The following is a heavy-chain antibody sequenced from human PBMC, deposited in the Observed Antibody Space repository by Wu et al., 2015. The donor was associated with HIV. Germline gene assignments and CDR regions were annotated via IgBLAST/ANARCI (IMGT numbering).Heavy chain of an antibody. CDR1: GGTFSSHS. D-gene: IGHD3-10*01. J-gene: IGHJ3*02. Sequence: QVRLVQSGAEVKKPGSSVKLSCKASGGTFSSHSINWMRRAPGQGLDWMGGISPISGTANYAQKFQGRVSITTDESITTIYIQLTRLRDEDTAVYYCARPSAGFGDSPHAFDIWGQGTMVTVSS. V-gene: IGHV1-69*05. CDR2: ISPISGTA. CDR3: ARPSAGFGDSPHAFDI.